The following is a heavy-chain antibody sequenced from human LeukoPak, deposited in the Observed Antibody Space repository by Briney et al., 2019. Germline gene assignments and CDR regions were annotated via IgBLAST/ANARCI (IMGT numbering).Heavy chain of an antibody. CDR2: INPNSGGT. CDR1: GYTFTSYY. J-gene: IGHJ4*02. D-gene: IGHD3-9*01. Sequence: ASVTVSCKASGYTFTSYYMHWVRQAPGQGLEWMGWINPNSGGTNYAQKFQGRVTMTRDTSISTAYMELSRLRSDDTAVYYCARDRYFDWLSPFYWGQGTLVTVSS. CDR3: ARDRYFDWLSPFY. V-gene: IGHV1-2*02.